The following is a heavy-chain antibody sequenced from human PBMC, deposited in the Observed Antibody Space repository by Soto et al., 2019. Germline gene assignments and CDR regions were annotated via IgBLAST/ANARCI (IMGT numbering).Heavy chain of an antibody. J-gene: IGHJ6*02. CDR1: GGSISSGGYY. D-gene: IGHD3-10*01. CDR2: IYHIGST. Sequence: SETLSLTRTVSGGSISSGGYYWRRIRQHPGKGLDWIGYIYHIGSTYYNPSLKSRVTIPVDASKNQFSLKLSSVTAADTAVYYCGRDYGSGSYYPPAYYYGMDVWGQGTTVTVSS. V-gene: IGHV4-31*03. CDR3: GRDYGSGSYYPPAYYYGMDV.